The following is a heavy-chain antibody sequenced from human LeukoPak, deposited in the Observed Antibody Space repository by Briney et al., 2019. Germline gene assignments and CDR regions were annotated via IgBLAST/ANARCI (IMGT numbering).Heavy chain of an antibody. CDR3: SWPPPRRIRYFDWLLFFDY. CDR1: GGSISSYY. V-gene: IGHV4-4*07. Sequence: SETLSLTCTVSGGSISSYYWSWIRQPAGKGLEWIGRIYTSGSTNYNPSLKSRVTMSVDTSKNQFSLKLSSVTAADTAVHYCSWPPPRRIRYFDWLLFFDYWGQGTLVTVSS. CDR2: IYTSGST. D-gene: IGHD3-9*01. J-gene: IGHJ4*02.